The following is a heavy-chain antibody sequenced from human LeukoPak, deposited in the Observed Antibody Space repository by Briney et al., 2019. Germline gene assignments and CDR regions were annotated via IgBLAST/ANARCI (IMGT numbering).Heavy chain of an antibody. CDR1: GFTFDDYA. Sequence: GGSPRLSCAASGFTFDDYAMHWVRQAPGKGLEWVSLISWDGGSTYYADSVKGRFTISRDNSKNSLYLQMNSLRAEDTALYYCAKEWEPSGYYYYYMDVWGKGATVTVSS. J-gene: IGHJ6*03. CDR3: AKEWEPSGYYYYYMDV. D-gene: IGHD1-26*01. CDR2: ISWDGGST. V-gene: IGHV3-43D*03.